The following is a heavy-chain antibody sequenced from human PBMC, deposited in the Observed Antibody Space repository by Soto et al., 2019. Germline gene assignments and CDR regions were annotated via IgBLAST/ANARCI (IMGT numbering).Heavy chain of an antibody. J-gene: IGHJ4*02. CDR3: GRPPGYIRDWYYFDS. Sequence: SGEVSFRASGCSLRYYYTHWVRQAPGQGLEWLGRISPKSGTINYAQKFQGRVTLTWDASLNTAYMELSSLRSDDTALYYCGRPPGYIRDWYYFDSWGQGTLVTVSS. CDR1: GCSLRYYY. CDR2: ISPKSGTI. D-gene: IGHD6-19*01. V-gene: IGHV1-2*02.